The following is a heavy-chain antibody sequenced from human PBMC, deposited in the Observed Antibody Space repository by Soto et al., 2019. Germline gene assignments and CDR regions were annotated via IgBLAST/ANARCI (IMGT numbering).Heavy chain of an antibody. D-gene: IGHD6-19*01. CDR3: ARGLSVSSGWYYFDY. J-gene: IGHJ4*02. CDR2: ISYDGSNK. Sequence: GGSLRLSCAAAGFTCRSYAMHWVRQAPGKGLEWVAVISYDGSNKYYADSVKGRFTISRDNSKNTLYLQMNSLRAEDTAVYYCARGLSVSSGWYYFDYWGQGTLVTVSS. V-gene: IGHV3-30-3*01. CDR1: GFTCRSYA.